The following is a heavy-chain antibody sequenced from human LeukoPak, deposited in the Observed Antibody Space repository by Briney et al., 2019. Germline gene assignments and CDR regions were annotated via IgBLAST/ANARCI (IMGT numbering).Heavy chain of an antibody. V-gene: IGHV4-38-2*01. J-gene: IGHJ3*02. CDR3: AGHDYGDPRSAFDI. CDR2: IYHSGST. Sequence: SETLSLTCAVSGYSISSGYFWGWIRQPPGKGLEWIGSIYHSGSTYYNPSLKSRVTISVDTSKNQFSLKLSSVTVADAAVYYCAGHDYGDPRSAFDIWGQGTMVTVSS. CDR1: GYSISSGYF. D-gene: IGHD4-17*01.